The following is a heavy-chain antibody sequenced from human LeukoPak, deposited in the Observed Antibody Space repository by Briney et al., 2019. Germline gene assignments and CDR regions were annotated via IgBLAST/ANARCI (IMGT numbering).Heavy chain of an antibody. CDR2: INPSGGST. CDR3: ARDSIAAAGPSFYYYGMDV. CDR1: GYTFTSYY. V-gene: IGHV1-46*01. D-gene: IGHD6-13*01. J-gene: IGHJ6*02. Sequence: ASVKVSCKASGYTFTSYYMHWVRQAPGQGLEWMGIINPSGGSTSYAQKFQGRVTMTRDTSTSTVYMELSSLRSEDTAVYYCARDSIAAAGPSFYYYGMDVWGQGTTVTVSS.